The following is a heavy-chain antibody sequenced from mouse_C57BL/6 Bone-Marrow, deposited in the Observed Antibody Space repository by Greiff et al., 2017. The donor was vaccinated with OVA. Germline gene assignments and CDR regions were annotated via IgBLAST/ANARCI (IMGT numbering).Heavy chain of an antibody. CDR1: GYAFSSSW. V-gene: IGHV1-82*01. Sequence: VHLVESGPELVKPGASVKISCKASGYAFSSSWMNWVKQRPGKGLEWIGRIYPGDGDTNYNGKFKGKATLTADKSSSTAYMQLSSLTSEDSAVYFCARLSYYGYDGYYYAMDYWGQGTSVTVSS. CDR3: ARLSYYGYDGYYYAMDY. J-gene: IGHJ4*01. CDR2: IYPGDGDT. D-gene: IGHD2-9*01.